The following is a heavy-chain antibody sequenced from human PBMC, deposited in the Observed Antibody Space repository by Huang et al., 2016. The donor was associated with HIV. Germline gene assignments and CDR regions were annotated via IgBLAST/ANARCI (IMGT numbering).Heavy chain of an antibody. Sequence: VESGGRLVQPGGSISLAWGGSTFRFGAYWMSWVRQPPGKGVEWVAKIRQDESEKYYVDSVKGRFNISRDNAKKVVFLEMNNVRVEDTATYFCATKTAGMDIWGQGTTVTVS. V-gene: IGHV3-7*03. J-gene: IGHJ6*02. CDR1: TFRFGAYW. CDR2: IRQDESEK. D-gene: IGHD1-7*01. CDR3: ATKTAGMDI.